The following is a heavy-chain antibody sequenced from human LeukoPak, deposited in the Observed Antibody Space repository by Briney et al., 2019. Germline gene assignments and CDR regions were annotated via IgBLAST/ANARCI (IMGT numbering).Heavy chain of an antibody. V-gene: IGHV1-3*01. CDR2: INAGNGNT. J-gene: IGHJ4*02. CDR3: AMYDRNTARYDSSGYRIDY. D-gene: IGHD3-22*01. CDR1: GYTFTSYA. Sequence: ASVKVSCKASGYTFTSYAMHWVRQAPGQRLEWMGWINAGNGNTKYSQKFQGRVTITRDTSASTAYMELSSLRSEDTAVYYCAMYDRNTARYDSSGYRIDYWGQGTLVTVSS.